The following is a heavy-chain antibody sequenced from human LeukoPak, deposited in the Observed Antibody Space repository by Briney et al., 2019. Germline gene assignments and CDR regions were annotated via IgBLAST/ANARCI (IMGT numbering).Heavy chain of an antibody. V-gene: IGHV4-61*01. CDR3: ARDPLRMFVSGSYYPA. CDR2: IYYSGST. J-gene: IGHJ5*02. Sequence: SETLSLTCTVSGVSVSSGSYYWSWIRQPPGKGLEWIGYIYYSGSTNYNPSLKSRVTISVDTSKNQFSLKLSSVTAADTAVYYCARDPLRMFVSGSYYPAWGQGTLVTVSS. CDR1: GVSVSSGSYY. D-gene: IGHD3-10*01.